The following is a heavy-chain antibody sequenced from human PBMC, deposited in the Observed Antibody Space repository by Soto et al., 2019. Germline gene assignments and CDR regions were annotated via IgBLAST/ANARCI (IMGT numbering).Heavy chain of an antibody. V-gene: IGHV3-30*18. Sequence: PGGSLRLSCAASGFTFSSYGMHWVRQAPGKGLEWVAVISYDGSNKYYADSVKGRFTISRDNSKNTLYLQMNSLRAEDTAVYYCAKDGGIAARLSYFDYWGQGTLVTVSS. CDR1: GFTFSSYG. D-gene: IGHD6-6*01. J-gene: IGHJ4*02. CDR3: AKDGGIAARLSYFDY. CDR2: ISYDGSNK.